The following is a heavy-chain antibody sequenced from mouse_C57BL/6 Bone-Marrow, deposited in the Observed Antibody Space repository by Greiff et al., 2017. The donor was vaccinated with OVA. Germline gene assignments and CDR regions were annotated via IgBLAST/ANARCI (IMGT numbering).Heavy chain of an antibody. Sequence: DVQLVESGGGLVQPGGSLKLSCAASGFTFSDYYMYWVRQTPEKRLEWVAYISNGGGSTYYPDTVKGRFTISRDNAKNTLYLQMSRLKSEDTAMYYCARQGWAYYFDYWGQGTTLTVSS. D-gene: IGHD3-2*02. CDR2: ISNGGGST. V-gene: IGHV5-12*01. CDR1: GFTFSDYY. CDR3: ARQGWAYYFDY. J-gene: IGHJ2*01.